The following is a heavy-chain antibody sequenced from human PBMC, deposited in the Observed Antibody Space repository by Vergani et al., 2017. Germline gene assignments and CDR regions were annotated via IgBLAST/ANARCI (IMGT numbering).Heavy chain of an antibody. V-gene: IGHV5-51*01. CDR1: EYSFGNYW. CDR3: ARHTTDTDS. CDR2: IYSADSDT. D-gene: IGHD1-1*01. Sequence: EVDLVQSGPEVRTPGESLKISCKVSEYSFGNYWICWVCQMTGKGLEWMGIIYSADSDTRYSQSLQGQVTTSADKSISTAFLQLDSLKASYTALYYGARHTTDTDSWGQGTLVTVSS. J-gene: IGHJ4*02.